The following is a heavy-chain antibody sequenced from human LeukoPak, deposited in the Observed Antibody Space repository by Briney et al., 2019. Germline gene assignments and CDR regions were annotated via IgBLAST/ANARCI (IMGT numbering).Heavy chain of an antibody. D-gene: IGHD3-22*01. Sequence: GGSLRLSCVVSGFTFSSYAMHWVRQAPGKGLEWVAVIWDDGSNKYHADSVKGRFSISRDNSKNTLYLQMNSLRADDTAVYYCARDHGSSGYYLDAFDIWGQGTMVTVSS. CDR1: GFTFSSYA. CDR3: ARDHGSSGYYLDAFDI. CDR2: IWDDGSNK. V-gene: IGHV3-33*08. J-gene: IGHJ3*02.